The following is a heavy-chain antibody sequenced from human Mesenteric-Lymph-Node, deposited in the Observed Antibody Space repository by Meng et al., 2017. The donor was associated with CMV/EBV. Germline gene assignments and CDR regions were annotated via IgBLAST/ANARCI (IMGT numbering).Heavy chain of an antibody. V-gene: IGHV3-21*01. J-gene: IGHJ6*02. CDR2: ISSSSSYI. Sequence: GGSLRLSCAASRFTFSSYSMNWARQAPGKGLEWVSSISSSSSYIYYADSVKGRFTISRDNAKNSLYLQMNSLRAEDTAVYYCARDTYSSLYYYYGMDVWGQGTTVTVSS. D-gene: IGHD4-11*01. CDR1: RFTFSSYS. CDR3: ARDTYSSLYYYYGMDV.